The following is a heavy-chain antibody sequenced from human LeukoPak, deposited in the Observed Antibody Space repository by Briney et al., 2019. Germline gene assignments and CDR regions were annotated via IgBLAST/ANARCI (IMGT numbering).Heavy chain of an antibody. D-gene: IGHD6-6*01. J-gene: IGHJ6*02. Sequence: SVTVSCKASGGTFSSHAISWVRQAPGQGLEWMGGIIPIFGTANYAQKFQGRVTITADESTSTAYMELSSLRSEDTAVYYCARDRRPNHGTDVWGQGTTVTVSS. CDR2: IIPIFGTA. CDR3: ARDRRPNHGTDV. CDR1: GGTFSSHA. V-gene: IGHV1-69*13.